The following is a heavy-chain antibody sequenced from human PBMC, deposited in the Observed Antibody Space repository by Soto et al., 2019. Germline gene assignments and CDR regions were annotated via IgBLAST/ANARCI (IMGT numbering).Heavy chain of an antibody. Sequence: QVQLVESGGGVVQPGRSLRLSCAASGFTFSSYAMHWVRQAPGKGLEWVAVISYDGSNKYYADSVKGRFTISRDNSKNTLYLQMNSLRAEDTAVYYCARTYGDYAFDIWGQGTMVTVSS. CDR3: ARTYGDYAFDI. V-gene: IGHV3-30-3*01. J-gene: IGHJ3*02. CDR2: ISYDGSNK. CDR1: GFTFSSYA. D-gene: IGHD4-17*01.